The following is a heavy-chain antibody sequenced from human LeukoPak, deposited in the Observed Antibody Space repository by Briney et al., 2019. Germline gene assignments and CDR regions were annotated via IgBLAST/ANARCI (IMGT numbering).Heavy chain of an antibody. CDR2: INHSGST. Sequence: PSETLSLTCTVSGGSISSGSYYWSWIRQPPGKGLEWIGEINHSGSTNYNPSLKSRVTISVDTSKNQFSLKLSSVTAADTAVYYCASPGRYYYGSGFQKYFQHWGQGTLVTVSS. J-gene: IGHJ1*01. CDR3: ASPGRYYYGSGFQKYFQH. D-gene: IGHD3-10*01. V-gene: IGHV4-39*07. CDR1: GGSISSGSYY.